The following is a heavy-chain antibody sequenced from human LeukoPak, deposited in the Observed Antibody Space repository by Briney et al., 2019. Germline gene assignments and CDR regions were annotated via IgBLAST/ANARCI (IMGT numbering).Heavy chain of an antibody. Sequence: ASVKVSCKASGYIFTSYPIHWVRQAPGQRLEWMGWINTGNGNTKYSQRFGGRVTVTTDTSAAAAYMELSSLRSKDTAVYYCARDRAMADYWGQGTLVTVSS. J-gene: IGHJ4*02. D-gene: IGHD5-18*01. CDR2: INTGNGNT. V-gene: IGHV1-3*04. CDR3: ARDRAMADY. CDR1: GYIFTSYP.